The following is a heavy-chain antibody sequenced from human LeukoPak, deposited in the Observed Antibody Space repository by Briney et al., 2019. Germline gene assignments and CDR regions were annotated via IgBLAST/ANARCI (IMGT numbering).Heavy chain of an antibody. J-gene: IGHJ5*02. CDR2: IYSGGST. D-gene: IGHD1-26*01. CDR1: GFTFSSYS. Sequence: PGGSLRLSCAASGFTFSSYSMNWVRQAPGKGLEWVSVIYSGGSTYYADSVKGRFTISRDNSKNTLYLQMNSLRAEDTAVYYCARDSGIERRGLDPWGQGTLVTVSS. CDR3: ARDSGIERRGLDP. V-gene: IGHV3-66*02.